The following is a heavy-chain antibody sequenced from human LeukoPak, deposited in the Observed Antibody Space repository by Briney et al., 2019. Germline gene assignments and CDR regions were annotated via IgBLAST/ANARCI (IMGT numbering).Heavy chain of an antibody. V-gene: IGHV4-34*01. J-gene: IGHJ6*03. Sequence: SEALSLTCAVYGGSFSGYYWSWIRQPPGKGLEWIGEINHSGSTNYNPSLKSRVTISVDTSKIQFSLKLSSVTAADTAVYYCARATRYYYYMDVWGKGTTVTVSS. CDR3: ARATRYYYYMDV. D-gene: IGHD4-17*01. CDR1: GGSFSGYY. CDR2: INHSGST.